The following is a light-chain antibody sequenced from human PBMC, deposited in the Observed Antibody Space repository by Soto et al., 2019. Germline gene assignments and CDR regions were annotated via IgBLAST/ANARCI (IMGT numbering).Light chain of an antibody. Sequence: QAVVTQSPSASASLGASVKLTCTLSSGHSSYAIAWHQQQPEKGPRYLMKLNSDGSHSKGDGIPDRFSGSSSGAERYLTISSLQSEDEADYYCQTWCTGYVFGTGTKLTVL. V-gene: IGLV4-69*01. CDR3: QTWCTGYV. J-gene: IGLJ1*01. CDR2: LNSDGSH. CDR1: SGHSSYA.